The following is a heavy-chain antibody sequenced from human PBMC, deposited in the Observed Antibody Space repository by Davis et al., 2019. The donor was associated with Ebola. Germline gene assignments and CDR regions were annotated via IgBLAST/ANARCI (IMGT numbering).Heavy chain of an antibody. Sequence: GESLKISCAASRFTFRTYAMSWVRQAPGKGLEWVSTLSASGGRAYYADSLKGRITISRDNSKNTLFLQMNSLRAEDTAVYYCARRGYSGYDAYYYYGMNVWGKGTTVTVSS. V-gene: IGHV3-23*01. CDR1: RFTFRTYA. D-gene: IGHD5-12*01. CDR2: LSASGGRA. CDR3: ARRGYSGYDAYYYYGMNV. J-gene: IGHJ6*04.